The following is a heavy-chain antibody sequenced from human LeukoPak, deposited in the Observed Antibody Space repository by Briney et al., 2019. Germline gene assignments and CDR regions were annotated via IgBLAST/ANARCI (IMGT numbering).Heavy chain of an antibody. CDR3: AKSRYQTVTTNYFDY. Sequence: GGSLRLSCAASGFTFSSYAMSWVRQAPGKGLEWVSAISGSGGSTYYADSVEGRFTISRDNSKNTLYLQMNSLRAEDTAVYYCAKSRYQTVTTNYFDYWGQGTLVTVSS. V-gene: IGHV3-23*01. CDR2: ISGSGGST. D-gene: IGHD4-17*01. CDR1: GFTFSSYA. J-gene: IGHJ4*02.